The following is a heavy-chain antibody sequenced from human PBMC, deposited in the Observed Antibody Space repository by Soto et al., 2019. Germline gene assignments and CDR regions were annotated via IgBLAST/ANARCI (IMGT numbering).Heavy chain of an antibody. D-gene: IGHD3-10*01. Sequence: SSVKVSCKASGYTFTSYCMHWVRQAPGQGLEWLGVINPSGGSTTYAEKFQGRVSMTRDTSTSTVYMELSSLRSDDTAVYYCAITSARALRAAIAARGQGTGVTGTS. J-gene: IGHJ4*02. CDR1: GYTFTSYC. V-gene: IGHV1-46*01. CDR2: INPSGGST. CDR3: AITSARALRAAIAA.